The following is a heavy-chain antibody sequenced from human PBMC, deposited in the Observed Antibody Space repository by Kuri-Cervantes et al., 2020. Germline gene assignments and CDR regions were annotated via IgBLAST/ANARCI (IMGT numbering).Heavy chain of an antibody. CDR3: ARVVSCSSRGTSCYFDY. D-gene: IGHD2-2*01. CDR1: GYTFTSYD. Sequence: ASVKVSCKASGYTFTSYDINWVRQATGQGLEWMGWMNPNSGNTGYAQKFQGRLTMTRNTSISTAYMELSGLRSEDTAVYYCARVVSCSSRGTSCYFDYWGQGTLVTVSS. J-gene: IGHJ4*02. CDR2: MNPNSGNT. V-gene: IGHV1-8*02.